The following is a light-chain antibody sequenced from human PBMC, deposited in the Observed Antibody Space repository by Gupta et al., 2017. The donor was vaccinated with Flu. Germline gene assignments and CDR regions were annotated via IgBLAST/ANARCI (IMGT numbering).Light chain of an antibody. V-gene: IGKV3-20*01. J-gene: IGKJ3*01. CDR1: QSVSSSY. CDR2: GAS. CDR3: QQYGSSPYT. Sequence: IVLMQSPGTLSLSPRERATLSCRASQSVSSSYLAWYQQKPGQAPRLLIYGASSRATGIPDRFSGSGSGTDFTLTISRLEPEDFAVYYCQQYGSSPYTFGPGTKVDIK.